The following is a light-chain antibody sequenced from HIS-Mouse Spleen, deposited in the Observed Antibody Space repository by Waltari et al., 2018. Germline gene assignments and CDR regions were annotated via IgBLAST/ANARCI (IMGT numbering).Light chain of an antibody. J-gene: IGLJ3*02. CDR3: CSYAGSSTWV. V-gene: IGLV2-23*01. Sequence: QSALTQPASVSGSPGQSITIPCTGTRSDVGSYTLLSWYQQHPGKAPKLMIYEGSKRPSGVSNRFSGSKSGNTASLTISGLQAEDEADYYCCSYAGSSTWVFGGGTKLTVL. CDR1: RSDVGSYTL. CDR2: EGS.